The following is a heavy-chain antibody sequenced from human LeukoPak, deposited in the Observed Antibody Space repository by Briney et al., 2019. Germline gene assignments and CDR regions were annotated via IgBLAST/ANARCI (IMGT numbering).Heavy chain of an antibody. CDR1: GYTFIDYY. D-gene: IGHD6-19*01. J-gene: IGHJ4*02. CDR2: INPNSGGT. V-gene: IGHV1-2*02. Sequence: GASVKVSCKASGYTFIDYYIHWVRHAPGQGLEWMGLINPNSGGTNYAQKFQGRVPMTRDTANTTDYMELSRLRSDGTAVYYCARVGSSDWYYSPDYWGQGTLVTVSS. CDR3: ARVGSSDWYYSPDY.